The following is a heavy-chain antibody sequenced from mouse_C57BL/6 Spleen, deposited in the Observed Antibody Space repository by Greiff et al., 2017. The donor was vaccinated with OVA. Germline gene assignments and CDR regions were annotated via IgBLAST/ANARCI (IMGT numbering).Heavy chain of an antibody. D-gene: IGHD1-1*01. V-gene: IGHV5-4*01. J-gene: IGHJ2*01. CDR3: ARDYGSSYLYYFDY. CDR1: GFTFSSYA. CDR2: ISDGGSYT. Sequence: EVQLVESGGGLVKPGGSLKLSCAASGFTFSSYAMSWVRQTPEKRLEWVATISDGGSYTYYPDNVKGRFTISRDNAKNNLYLQMSHLKSEDTAMYYGARDYGSSYLYYFDYWGQGTTLTVSS.